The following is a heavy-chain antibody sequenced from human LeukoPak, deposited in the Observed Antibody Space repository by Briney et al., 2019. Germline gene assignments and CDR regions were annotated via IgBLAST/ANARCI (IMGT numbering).Heavy chain of an antibody. Sequence: GGSLRLSCAASGFTFSSYGMHWVRQAPGKGLEWVAVIWYDGSNKYYADSVKGRFTISRDNSKNTLYLQMNSLRAEDTAAYYCAKEFKPGHCYDSSGYDYWGQGTLVTVSS. D-gene: IGHD3-22*01. J-gene: IGHJ4*02. V-gene: IGHV3-33*06. CDR3: AKEFKPGHCYDSSGYDY. CDR1: GFTFSSYG. CDR2: IWYDGSNK.